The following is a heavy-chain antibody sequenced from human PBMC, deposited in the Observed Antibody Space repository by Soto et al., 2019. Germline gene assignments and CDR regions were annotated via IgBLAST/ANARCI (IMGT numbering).Heavy chain of an antibody. CDR2: IIPILGIA. CDR1: GGTFSSYT. J-gene: IGHJ5*02. D-gene: IGHD3-9*01. V-gene: IGHV1-69*02. Sequence: ASVKVSCKASGGTFSSYTISWVRQAPGQGLEWMGRIIPILGIANYAQKFQGRVTITADKSTSTAYMELSSLRSEDTAVYYCARAPAPYYDILTGYSNWFDPWGQGTLVTVSS. CDR3: ARAPAPYYDILTGYSNWFDP.